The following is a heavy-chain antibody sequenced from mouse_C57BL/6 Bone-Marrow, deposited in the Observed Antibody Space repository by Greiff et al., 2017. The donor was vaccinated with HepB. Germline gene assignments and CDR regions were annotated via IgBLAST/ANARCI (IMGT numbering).Heavy chain of an antibody. CDR1: GFSLTSYG. CDR3: AKNYYGSSYGDFDV. Sequence: VQLVESGPGLVQPSQSLSITCTVSGFSLTSYGVHWVRQSPGKGLEWLGVIWRGGSTDYNAAFMSRLSITKDNSKSQVFFKMNSLQADDTAIYYCAKNYYGSSYGDFDVWGTGTTVTVSS. V-gene: IGHV2-5*01. D-gene: IGHD1-1*01. J-gene: IGHJ1*03. CDR2: IWRGGST.